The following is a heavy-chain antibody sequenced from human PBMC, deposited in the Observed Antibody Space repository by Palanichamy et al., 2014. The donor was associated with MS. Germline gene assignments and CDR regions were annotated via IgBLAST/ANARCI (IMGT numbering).Heavy chain of an antibody. Sequence: QVQLVQSGAEVKKPGASVKVSCKASGYAFTDYAIHWVRQAPGQRLEWMGWINAGNGNTKYSQKFQSRVTITRDTSADTAYMELSSLRSEDTTLYYCAREHDSWSGYSFDFWSQGTLVTASS. CDR2: INAGNGNT. J-gene: IGHJ4*02. V-gene: IGHV1-3*01. D-gene: IGHD3-3*01. CDR1: GYAFTDYA. CDR3: AREHDSWSGYSFDF.